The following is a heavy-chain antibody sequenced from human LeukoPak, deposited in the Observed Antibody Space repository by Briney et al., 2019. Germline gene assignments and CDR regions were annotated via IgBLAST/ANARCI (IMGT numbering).Heavy chain of an antibody. CDR3: ARDGRGGGYFQH. CDR2: IYYSGST. CDR1: GGSFSGYY. V-gene: IGHV4-59*01. Sequence: SETLSLTCAVYGGSFSGYYWSWIRQPPGKGLEWIGYIYYSGSTNYNPSLKSRVTISVDTSKNQFSLKLSSVTAADTAVYYCARDGRGGGYFQHWGQGTLVTVSS. D-gene: IGHD2-21*01. J-gene: IGHJ1*01.